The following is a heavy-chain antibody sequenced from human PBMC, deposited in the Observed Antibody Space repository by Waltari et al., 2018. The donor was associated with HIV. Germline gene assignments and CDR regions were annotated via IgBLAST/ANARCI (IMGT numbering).Heavy chain of an antibody. Sequence: QVQLVQSGAEVKKPGSSVKVSCKASGGTFSSYAISWVRQAPGQGLEWMGGITPILGTANYAQKFQGRVTITADESTSTAYMELSSLRSEDTAVYYCARVSTKRGEELLGAFDIWGQGTMVTVSS. V-gene: IGHV1-69*01. CDR1: GGTFSSYA. D-gene: IGHD1-26*01. J-gene: IGHJ3*02. CDR2: ITPILGTA. CDR3: ARVSTKRGEELLGAFDI.